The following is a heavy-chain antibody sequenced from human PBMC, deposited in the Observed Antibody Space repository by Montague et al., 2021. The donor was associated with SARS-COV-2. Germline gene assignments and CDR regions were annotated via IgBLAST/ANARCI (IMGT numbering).Heavy chain of an antibody. CDR1: GCSISSSSYY. J-gene: IGHJ6*02. CDR3: ARRVTGTTVHYYYYGMDV. CDR2: IYYSGST. D-gene: IGHD1-20*01. V-gene: IGHV4-39*01. Sequence: SETLSLTCTASGCSISSSSYYWGWIRQPPGKGLEWIGSIYYSGSTYYNPSLKSRVTISVDTSKNQFSLKLSSVTAADTAVYYCARRVTGTTVHYYYYGMDVWGQGTTVTVSS.